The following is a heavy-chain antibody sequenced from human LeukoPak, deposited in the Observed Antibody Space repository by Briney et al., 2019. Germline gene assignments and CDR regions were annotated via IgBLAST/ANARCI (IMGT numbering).Heavy chain of an antibody. CDR1: GYSFTNSW. CDR2: IYPDDSDDI. V-gene: IGHV5-51*01. D-gene: IGHD3-3*01. Sequence: GESLKIFCKASGYSFTNSWIGWVRQMPGQGLEWMGNIYPDDSDDIKYSPSFQGQVTISADKSISTAYLHWSSLKASDSAMYYCVRAEEEEWCSPTFDIWGQGTLVTVSS. CDR3: VRAEEEEWCSPTFDI. J-gene: IGHJ3*02.